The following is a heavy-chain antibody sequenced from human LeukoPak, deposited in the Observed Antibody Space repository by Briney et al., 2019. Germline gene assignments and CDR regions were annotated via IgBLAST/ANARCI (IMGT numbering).Heavy chain of an antibody. J-gene: IGHJ4*02. CDR2: MSAYNGNT. CDR1: GYTFTSYG. D-gene: IGHD3-22*01. CDR3: ARDGAREGNYYDSSGYYSS. V-gene: IGHV1-18*01. Sequence: ASVKVSCNASGYTFTSYGISWVRQAPGQGLEWMGWMSAYNGNTNYAQKLQGRVTMTTDTSTSTAYMELRSLRSDDTAVYYCARDGAREGNYYDSSGYYSSWGQGTLVTVSS.